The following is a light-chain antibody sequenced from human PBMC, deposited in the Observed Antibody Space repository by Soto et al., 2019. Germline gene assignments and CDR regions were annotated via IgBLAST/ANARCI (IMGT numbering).Light chain of an antibody. CDR1: QSVSSSY. V-gene: IGKV3-20*01. CDR3: QQYGSSPPVT. CDR2: GAS. J-gene: IGKJ5*01. Sequence: EIVLTQSPGTLSLSPGERATLSCRASQSVSSSYLAWYQQKPGQAPRLLIYGASSRATDIPDRFSGSGSGTDFTLTISRLEPEDLAVYYCQQYGSSPPVTFGQGTRLEIK.